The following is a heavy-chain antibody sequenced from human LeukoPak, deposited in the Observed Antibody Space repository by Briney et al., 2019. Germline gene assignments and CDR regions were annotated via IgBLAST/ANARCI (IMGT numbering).Heavy chain of an antibody. J-gene: IGHJ4*02. V-gene: IGHV3-30-3*01. CDR3: ARGGPIIVATIGY. Sequence: GGSLRLSCAASGFTFSSYAMHWVRQAPGKGLEWVAVISYDGSNKYYADSVKGRFTISRDNSKNTLYLQMNSLRAEDTAVYYCARGGPIIVATIGYWGQGTLVTVSS. D-gene: IGHD5-12*01. CDR1: GFTFSSYA. CDR2: ISYDGSNK.